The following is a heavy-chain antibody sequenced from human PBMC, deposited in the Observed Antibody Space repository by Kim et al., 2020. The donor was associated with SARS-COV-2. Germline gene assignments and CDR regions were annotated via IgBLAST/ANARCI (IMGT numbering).Heavy chain of an antibody. CDR3: ARQRVSRSWYWFDP. CDR2: IYYDGTS. Sequence: SETLSLTCTISGASVSSAYWNWIRQAPGKGLEWIGYIYYDGTSGFNPSLRSRVAMSVDMSKNQVSLNLTSVNRADTATYYCARQRVSRSWYWFDPWGPGTQVTVSS. V-gene: IGHV4-59*08. CDR1: GASVSSAY. D-gene: IGHD6-13*01. J-gene: IGHJ5*02.